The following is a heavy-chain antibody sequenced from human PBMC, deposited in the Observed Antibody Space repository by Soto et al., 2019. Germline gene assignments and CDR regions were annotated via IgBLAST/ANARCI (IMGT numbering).Heavy chain of an antibody. V-gene: IGHV1-46*01. Sequence: QVQLVQSGAEVKNPGASVKLSCKASGYIFTNYYIHWVRQAPGQGLEWMAIINPNGGSTNYAQEFQGSVTLARDTFPNTVYMELSSLRSEDTAIYYCARDLTSGDYWGQGTLVTVSS. D-gene: IGHD7-27*01. CDR2: INPNGGST. CDR3: ARDLTSGDY. J-gene: IGHJ4*02. CDR1: GYIFTNYY.